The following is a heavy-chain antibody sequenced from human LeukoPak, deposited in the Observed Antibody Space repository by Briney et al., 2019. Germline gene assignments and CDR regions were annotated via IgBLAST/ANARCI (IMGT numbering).Heavy chain of an antibody. V-gene: IGHV4-34*01. J-gene: IGHJ4*02. Sequence: SETLSLTCGVSGTSFTSYYWSWIRQTPGKGLEWIGEVNHSGYTNMNPSLKSRVTISVDTSKNQFSLMMTSVTAADTAVYFCARMTTGHDYWGQGTLVTVPS. CDR3: ARMTTGHDY. D-gene: IGHD4-17*01. CDR1: GTSFTSYY. CDR2: VNHSGYT.